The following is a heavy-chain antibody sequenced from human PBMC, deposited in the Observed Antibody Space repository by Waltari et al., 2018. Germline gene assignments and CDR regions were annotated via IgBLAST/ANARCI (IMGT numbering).Heavy chain of an antibody. CDR1: GGSFSGYY. V-gene: IGHV4-34*01. CDR2: INHSGST. J-gene: IGHJ4*02. CDR3: ARRGWGRVRGFDY. Sequence: QVQLQQWGAGLLKPSETLSLTCAVYGGSFSGYYWSWIRQPPGKGLEWIGEINHSGSTNYTPSLKSRVTISVDTSKNQFSLKLSSVTAADTAVYYCARRGWGRVRGFDYWGQGTLVTVSS. D-gene: IGHD3-10*01.